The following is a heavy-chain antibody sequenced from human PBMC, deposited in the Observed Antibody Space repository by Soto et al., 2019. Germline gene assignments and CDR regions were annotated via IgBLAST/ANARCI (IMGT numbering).Heavy chain of an antibody. CDR3: ARARYSGYEEYYFDY. CDR2: IIPIFGTA. CDR1: GGTFSSYA. J-gene: IGHJ4*02. V-gene: IGHV1-69*13. Sequence: GASVKVSCKASGGTFSSYAISWVRQAPGQGLEWMGGIIPIFGTANYAQKFQGRVTITADESTSTAYMELSSLRSEDTAVYYCARARYSGYEEYYFDYWGQGTLVTVSS. D-gene: IGHD5-12*01.